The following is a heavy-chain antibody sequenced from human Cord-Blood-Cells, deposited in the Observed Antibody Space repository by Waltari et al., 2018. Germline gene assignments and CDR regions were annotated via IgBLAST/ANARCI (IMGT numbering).Heavy chain of an antibody. Sequence: QVQLVESGGGVVQPGRSLRLSCAASGFTFSSYAMHWVRQAPGKGLEWVAVISYDGSNKDYADSVKGRFTISRDNSKNTLYLQMNSLRAEDTAVYYCAREPYGDYYYYGMDVWGQGTTVTVSS. V-gene: IGHV3-30-3*01. CDR1: GFTFSSYA. D-gene: IGHD4-17*01. CDR2: ISYDGSNK. CDR3: AREPYGDYYYYGMDV. J-gene: IGHJ6*02.